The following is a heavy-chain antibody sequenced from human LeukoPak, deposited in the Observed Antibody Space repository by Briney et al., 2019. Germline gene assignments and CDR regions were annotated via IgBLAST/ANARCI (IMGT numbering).Heavy chain of an antibody. Sequence: SETLSLTCTVSGGSISSSSYYWSWIRQHPGKGLEWIGYIYYSGSTYYNPSLKSRVTISVDTSKNQFSLKLSSVTAADTAVYYCAATSRVVVSFDYWGQGTLVTVSS. V-gene: IGHV4-31*03. J-gene: IGHJ4*02. CDR1: GGSISSSSYY. D-gene: IGHD2-21*01. CDR3: AATSRVVVSFDY. CDR2: IYYSGST.